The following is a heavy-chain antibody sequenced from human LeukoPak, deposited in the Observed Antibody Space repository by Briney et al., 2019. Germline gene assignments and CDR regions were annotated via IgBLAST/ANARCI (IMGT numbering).Heavy chain of an antibody. V-gene: IGHV1-18*01. J-gene: IGHJ5*02. Sequence: ASVKVFCKASGHTFTSYGISWVRQAPGQGLEWMGWISAYNGNTNYAQKLQGRVTMTTDTSTSTAYMELRSLRSDDTAVYYCARERDSGSYYDWFDPWGQGTLVTVSS. CDR1: GHTFTSYG. D-gene: IGHD1-26*01. CDR3: ARERDSGSYYDWFDP. CDR2: ISAYNGNT.